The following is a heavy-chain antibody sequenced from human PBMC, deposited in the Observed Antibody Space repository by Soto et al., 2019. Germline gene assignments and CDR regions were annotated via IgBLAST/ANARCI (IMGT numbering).Heavy chain of an antibody. V-gene: IGHV5-51*01. CDR1: GYSFATYW. Sequence: PGESLKISCKGSGYSFATYWIGWVRQMPGKGLEWMGIIYPGDSDTRYSPSFQGQVTISADKSINTAYPQWSSLKASDTAMYYCATGGYCTTTTCYNFFDYWGQGSLVTVSS. D-gene: IGHD2-2*02. J-gene: IGHJ4*02. CDR2: IYPGDSDT. CDR3: ATGGYCTTTTCYNFFDY.